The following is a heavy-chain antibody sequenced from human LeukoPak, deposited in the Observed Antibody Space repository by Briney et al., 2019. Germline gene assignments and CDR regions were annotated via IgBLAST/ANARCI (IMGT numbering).Heavy chain of an antibody. J-gene: IGHJ4*02. D-gene: IGHD3-16*01. V-gene: IGHV3-23*01. CDR3: ARKLWHRNDC. Sequence: PGGSLRLSCAASGLTFSNYAMTWVRQAPGKGLEWVSAISTNGDRTYYADSVKGRFTVSRDNFKNTLYLQMNSLRAEDTALYYCARKLWHRNDCWGQGTLVIVSS. CDR1: GLTFSNYA. CDR2: ISTNGDRT.